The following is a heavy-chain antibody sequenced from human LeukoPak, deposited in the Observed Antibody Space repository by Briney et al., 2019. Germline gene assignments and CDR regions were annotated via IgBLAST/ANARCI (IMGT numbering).Heavy chain of an antibody. CDR3: ASRNTYYYGSGTFDY. CDR1: GGSISSYY. J-gene: IGHJ4*02. CDR2: IYTSGST. Sequence: PSETLSLTCTVSGGSISSYYWSWIRQPAGKGPEWIGRIYTSGSTNYNPSLKSRVTMSVDTSKNQFSLKLSSVTAADTAVYYCASRNTYYYGSGTFDYWGQGTLVTVSS. D-gene: IGHD3-10*01. V-gene: IGHV4-4*07.